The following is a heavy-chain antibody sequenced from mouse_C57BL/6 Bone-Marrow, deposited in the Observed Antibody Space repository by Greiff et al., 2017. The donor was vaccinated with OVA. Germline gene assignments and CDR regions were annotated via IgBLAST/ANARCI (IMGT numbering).Heavy chain of an antibody. CDR2: IYPGSGST. J-gene: IGHJ3*01. V-gene: IGHV1-55*01. CDR3: ARDMVTRAWFAY. D-gene: IGHD2-2*01. Sequence: QVQLQQSGAELVKPGASVKMSCKASGYTFTSYWLTWVKQRPGQGLAWIGDIYPGSGSTNYNEKFKSKATLTVDTSSSTAYMQLSSLTSEDSAVYYCARDMVTRAWFAYWGQGTLVTVSA. CDR1: GYTFTSYW.